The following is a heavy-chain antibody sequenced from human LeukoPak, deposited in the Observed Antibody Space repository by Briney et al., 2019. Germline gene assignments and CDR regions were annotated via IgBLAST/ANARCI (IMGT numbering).Heavy chain of an antibody. V-gene: IGHV1-24*01. CDR2: FNSENGET. J-gene: IGHJ6*03. CDR3: ATTYGSGRYSPNYYSNMDV. CDR1: GYTLTELS. Sequence: ASVKVSCKVSGYTLTELSMHGVRQPPARGLEGRGGFNSENGETFYTQKPQGRVTMTEDTSKDTAYLQLSSVSSEDRAVYSWATTYGSGRYSPNYYSNMDVWGKGTTVTISS. D-gene: IGHD3-10*01.